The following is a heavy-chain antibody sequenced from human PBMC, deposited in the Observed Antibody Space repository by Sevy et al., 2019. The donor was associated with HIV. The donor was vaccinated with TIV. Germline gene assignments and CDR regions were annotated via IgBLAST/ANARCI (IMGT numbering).Heavy chain of an antibody. Sequence: GGSLRLSCAASGFTFSSYSMNWVRQAPGKGLEGVSSISSSSSYIYYADSVKGRFTISRDNAKNSLYLQMNSLRAEDTAVYYCARGRPYSNSTDAFDIWGQGTMVTVSS. CDR3: ARGRPYSNSTDAFDI. CDR2: ISSSSSYI. V-gene: IGHV3-21*01. CDR1: GFTFSSYS. D-gene: IGHD4-4*01. J-gene: IGHJ3*02.